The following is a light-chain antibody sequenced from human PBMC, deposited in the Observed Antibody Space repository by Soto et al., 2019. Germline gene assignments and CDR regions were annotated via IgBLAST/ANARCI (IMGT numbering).Light chain of an antibody. J-gene: IGKJ5*01. V-gene: IGKV3-11*01. Sequence: EIVLTQSPATLSLSPGERATLSCRASQSVSSYLAWYQQKPGQAPRLLIYDASNRATGIPARFSGSGSGTDFTLTISSLDPEHFSVYYCQQRSNWITFGQGTLLEMK. CDR3: QQRSNWIT. CDR2: DAS. CDR1: QSVSSY.